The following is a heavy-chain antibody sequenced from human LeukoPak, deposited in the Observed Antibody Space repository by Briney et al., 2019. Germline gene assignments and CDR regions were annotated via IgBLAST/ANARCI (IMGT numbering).Heavy chain of an antibody. Sequence: GASVKVSCKASGGTFSSYTISWVRQAPGQGLEWMGRIIPILGIANYAQKFQGRVTITADESTSTAYMELSSLRSEDTAVYYCARKHGRGYSYGYEKYNWFDPWGQGTLVTVSS. D-gene: IGHD5-18*01. J-gene: IGHJ5*02. CDR1: GGTFSSYT. V-gene: IGHV1-69*02. CDR3: ARKHGRGYSYGYEKYNWFDP. CDR2: IIPILGIA.